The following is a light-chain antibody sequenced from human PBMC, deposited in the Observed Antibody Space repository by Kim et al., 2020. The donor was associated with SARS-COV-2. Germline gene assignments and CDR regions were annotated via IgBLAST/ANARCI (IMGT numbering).Light chain of an antibody. CDR2: RNN. V-gene: IGLV1-47*01. Sequence: GRRATTSCPGSRSNIGSNYVYWYQQLPGTAPKLLIYRNNQRPSGVPDRFSGSKSGTSASLAISGLRSEDEADYYCAAWDDSLSGRVFGGGTQLTVL. J-gene: IGLJ3*02. CDR3: AAWDDSLSGRV. CDR1: RSNIGSNY.